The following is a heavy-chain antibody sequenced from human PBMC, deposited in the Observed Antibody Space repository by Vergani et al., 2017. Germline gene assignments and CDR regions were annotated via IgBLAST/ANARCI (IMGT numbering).Heavy chain of an antibody. D-gene: IGHD3-10*01. Sequence: VQLVESGGGLVQPGGSLRLSCAASGFTFSDYYMSWIRQAPGKGLEWVSYISSSSSYTNYADSVKGRFTISRDNAKNSLYLQMNSLRAEDTAVYYCARDQLWFGELPAASDYWGQGTLVTVSS. V-gene: IGHV3-11*05. J-gene: IGHJ4*02. CDR3: ARDQLWFGELPAASDY. CDR2: ISSSSSYT. CDR1: GFTFSDYY.